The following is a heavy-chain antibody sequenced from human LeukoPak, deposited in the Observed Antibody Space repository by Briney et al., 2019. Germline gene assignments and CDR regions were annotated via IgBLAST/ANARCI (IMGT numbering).Heavy chain of an antibody. V-gene: IGHV4-39*01. J-gene: IGHJ4*02. CDR3: ARHGYDSSGPYRSFDY. CDR1: GGSISSGNYY. Sequence: PSETLSLTCTVSGGSISSGNYYWGWIRQPPGKGLEWIGNIYYSGSTYYNPSLKSRVTISVDTSKNQFSLKLSSVTAADTAMYYCARHGYDSSGPYRSFDYWGQGTLVSVSS. CDR2: IYYSGST. D-gene: IGHD3-22*01.